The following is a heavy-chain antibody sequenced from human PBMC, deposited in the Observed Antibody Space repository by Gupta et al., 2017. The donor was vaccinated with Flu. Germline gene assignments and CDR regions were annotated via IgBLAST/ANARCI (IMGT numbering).Heavy chain of an antibody. J-gene: IGHJ4*02. D-gene: IGHD5-24*01. CDR1: GFPFSDPW. CDR3: ARNRGWEQFDY. Sequence: EVQLVESGGGLVQPGGSLRLSCAASGFPFSDPWMNWVRQAPGKGLEWVANINQDGSTKNYVDSLKGRFTVSRDNAKNSLYLQMDSLRAEDTAVYFCARNRGWEQFDYWGQGTLVTVSS. V-gene: IGHV3-7*01. CDR2: INQDGSTK.